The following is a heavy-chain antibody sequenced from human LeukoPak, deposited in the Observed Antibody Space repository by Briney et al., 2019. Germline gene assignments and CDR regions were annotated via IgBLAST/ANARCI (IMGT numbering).Heavy chain of an antibody. D-gene: IGHD5-24*01. CDR1: GFTFSSYS. CDR3: ARGRRWLQPLDY. V-gene: IGHV3-30*03. Sequence: AGGSLRLSCAASGFTFSSYSMHWVRQAPGKGLEWVAVISYDGSNKYYADSVKGRFTISRDNAKQSLFLQMNSLRVEDLGVYYCARGRRWLQPLDYWGQGTLVTVSS. J-gene: IGHJ4*02. CDR2: ISYDGSNK.